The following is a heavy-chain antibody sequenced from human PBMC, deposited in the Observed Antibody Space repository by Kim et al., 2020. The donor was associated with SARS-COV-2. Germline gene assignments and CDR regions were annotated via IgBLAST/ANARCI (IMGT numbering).Heavy chain of an antibody. CDR3: ARDLYSSSWYWGTDYYYYGMDV. D-gene: IGHD6-13*01. CDR2: ISSSSTI. J-gene: IGHJ6*02. CDR1: GFTFSSYS. Sequence: GGSLRLSCAASGFTFSSYSMNWVRQAPGKGLEWVSYISSSSTIYYADSVKGRFTISRDNAKNSLYLQMNSLRDEDTAVYYCARDLYSSSWYWGTDYYYYGMDVWGQGTTVTVSS. V-gene: IGHV3-48*02.